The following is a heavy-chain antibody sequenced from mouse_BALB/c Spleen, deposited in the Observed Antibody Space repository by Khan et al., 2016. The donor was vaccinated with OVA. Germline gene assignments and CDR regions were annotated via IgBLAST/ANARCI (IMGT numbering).Heavy chain of an antibody. J-gene: IGHJ3*01. V-gene: IGHV3-6*02. D-gene: IGHD3-1*01. CDR2: IRYDGNS. Sequence: EVQLQESGPGLVKPSQSLSLTCSVTGYSITSGYFWNWIRQFPGNKLEWMGYIRYDGNSNYNPSLKNRISITRDTSKNQFFLKLNHVTPEDTATYDCARGGSSGPAWFAYWGQGTLVTVSA. CDR3: ARGGSSGPAWFAY. CDR1: GYSITSGYF.